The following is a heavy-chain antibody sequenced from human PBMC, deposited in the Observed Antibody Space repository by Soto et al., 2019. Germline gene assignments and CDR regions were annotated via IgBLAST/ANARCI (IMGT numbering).Heavy chain of an antibody. D-gene: IGHD2-21*02. CDR2: ISGSGSKT. J-gene: IGHJ5*02. V-gene: IGHV3-23*01. Sequence: GGSLRLSCAGSGFTFSNYAMSWVRQAPGKGLEWVSAISGSGSKTYYADSVKGRFTISRDNSKNTLHLQMDSLGVEDTAVYYCAKDSGYCGDACYLYPSFDPWGQGTQVTVSS. CDR3: AKDSGYCGDACYLYPSFDP. CDR1: GFTFSNYA.